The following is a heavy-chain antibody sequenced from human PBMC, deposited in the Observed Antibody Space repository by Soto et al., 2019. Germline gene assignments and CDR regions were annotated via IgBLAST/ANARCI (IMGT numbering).Heavy chain of an antibody. D-gene: IGHD1-26*01. V-gene: IGHV4-39*01. CDR3: ARHAGIVGATAYYYYGMDV. J-gene: IGHJ6*02. CDR1: GGSISSSSYY. CDR2: IYYSGST. Sequence: LSLTCTVSGGSISSSSYYWGWIRQPPGKGLEWIGSIYYSGSTYYNPSLKSRVTISVDTSKNQFSLKLSSVTAADTAVYYCARHAGIVGATAYYYYGMDVWGQGTTVTVSS.